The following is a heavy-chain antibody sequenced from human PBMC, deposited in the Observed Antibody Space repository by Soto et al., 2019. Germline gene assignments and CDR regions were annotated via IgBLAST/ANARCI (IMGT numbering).Heavy chain of an antibody. V-gene: IGHV4-59*01. D-gene: IGHD6-6*01. J-gene: IGHJ4*02. CDR1: GGSISSYY. CDR2: IYYSGST. CDR3: ARDGGKQLFYPFDY. Sequence: SETLSLTCTVSGGSISSYYWSWIRQPPGKGLEWIGYIYYSGSTNYNPSLKSRVTISVDTSKNQFSLKLSSVTAADTAVYYCARDGGKQLFYPFDYWGQGTLVTVSS.